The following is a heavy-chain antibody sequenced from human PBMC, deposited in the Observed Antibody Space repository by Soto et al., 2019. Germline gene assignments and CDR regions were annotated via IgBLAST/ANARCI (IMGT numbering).Heavy chain of an antibody. V-gene: IGHV3-53*01. J-gene: IGHJ4*02. CDR2: IYSGGYT. Sequence: EVQLVESGGGLIQPGGSLRLSCAVSGFTVSNNYMSWVRQAPGKGLEGVSVIYSGGYTAYGDSVKGRFTISRDNSKNTLILQINSLGPAHPAVYFGATQPGGGGYWGQGTLVTVSS. CDR3: ATQPGGGGY. D-gene: IGHD3-10*01. CDR1: GFTVSNNY.